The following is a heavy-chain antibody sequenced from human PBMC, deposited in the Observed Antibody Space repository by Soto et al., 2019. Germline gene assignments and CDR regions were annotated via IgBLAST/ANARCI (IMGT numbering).Heavy chain of an antibody. J-gene: IGHJ4*02. V-gene: IGHV1-18*01. CDR2: ISTYNGNT. Sequence: GASVKVSCKASGYTFTNYGIIWVRQAPGQGLEWMGWISTYNGNTVYAQKLQGRVTMTTDTSTKTAYMELRSLTYDDTARYYCARGDEAWFGEVYDDWGQGTQVTVSS. CDR3: ARGDEAWFGEVYDD. D-gene: IGHD3-10*01. CDR1: GYTFTNYG.